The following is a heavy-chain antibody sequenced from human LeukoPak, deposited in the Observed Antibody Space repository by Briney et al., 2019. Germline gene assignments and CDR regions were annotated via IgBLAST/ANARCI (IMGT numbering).Heavy chain of an antibody. V-gene: IGHV1-69*13. CDR3: ARDGQGYYYGSGSHIWFGP. CDR2: IIPIFGTA. Sequence: GASVKVSCKASGGTFTSYAISWVRQAPGQGLEWMGGIIPIFGTANYAQKFQGRVTITADASTSTAYMELSSLRSEDTAVYYCARDGQGYYYGSGSHIWFGPWGQGTLVTVSS. CDR1: GGTFTSYA. J-gene: IGHJ5*02. D-gene: IGHD3-10*01.